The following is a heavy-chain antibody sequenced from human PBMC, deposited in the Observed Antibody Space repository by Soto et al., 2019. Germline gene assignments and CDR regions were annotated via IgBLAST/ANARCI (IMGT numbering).Heavy chain of an antibody. CDR2: IYYSGST. Sequence: PSETLSLTCTVSGGSISSYYWSWIRQPPGKGLERIGYIYYSGSTNYNPSLKSRVTISVDTSKNQFSLKLSSVTAADTAVYYCARSRSDPYIAAAGYDYWGQGTLVTVSS. D-gene: IGHD6-13*01. V-gene: IGHV4-59*01. CDR1: GGSISSYY. J-gene: IGHJ4*02. CDR3: ARSRSDPYIAAAGYDY.